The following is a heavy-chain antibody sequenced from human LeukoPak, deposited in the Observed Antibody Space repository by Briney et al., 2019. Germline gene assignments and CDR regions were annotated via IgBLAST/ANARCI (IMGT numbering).Heavy chain of an antibody. V-gene: IGHV1-18*01. CDR1: GYDFTSVG. J-gene: IGHJ4*02. CDR3: ARAGPGSGWYFDY. Sequence: VASVKVSCKASGYDFTSVGITWVRRAPGQGLEWMGWISPYNGNTRYAQKFQGRVAMTTDTSTTTAYMELRGLRFNDTAVYYRARAGPGSGWYFDYWGQGTLVTVSS. D-gene: IGHD6-19*01. CDR2: ISPYNGNT.